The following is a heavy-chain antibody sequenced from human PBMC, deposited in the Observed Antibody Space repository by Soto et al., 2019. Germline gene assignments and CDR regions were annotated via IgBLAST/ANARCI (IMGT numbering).Heavy chain of an antibody. CDR3: ARVLRDVLSDRYYWYFDL. V-gene: IGHV4-31*03. CDR1: GASISRGGYS. D-gene: IGHD3-16*02. J-gene: IGHJ2*01. CDR2: IYYIGTS. Sequence: QVQLQESGPGLVKPSQTLSLTCTFSGASISRGGYSWGWIRQHPGKGLEGFGFIYYIGTSYSNPSLESRITLSVDTSKNHFSLNLTSVTAADTAVYYCARVLRDVLSDRYYWYFDLWGRGTLVTVSS.